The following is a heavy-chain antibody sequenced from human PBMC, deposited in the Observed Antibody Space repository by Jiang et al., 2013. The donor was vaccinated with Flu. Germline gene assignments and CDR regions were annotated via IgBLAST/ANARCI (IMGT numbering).Heavy chain of an antibody. CDR1: GFTFSSYS. CDR3: ARGEDIVVVPAAEFDY. J-gene: IGHJ4*02. V-gene: IGHV3-21*01. Sequence: QLLESGGGLVKPGGSLRLSCAASGFTFSSYSMNWVRQAPGKGLEWVSSISSSSSYIYYADSVKGRFTISRDNAKNSLYLQMNSLRAEDTAVYYCARGEDIVVVPAAEFDYWGQGTLVTVSS. CDR2: ISSSSSYI. D-gene: IGHD2-2*01.